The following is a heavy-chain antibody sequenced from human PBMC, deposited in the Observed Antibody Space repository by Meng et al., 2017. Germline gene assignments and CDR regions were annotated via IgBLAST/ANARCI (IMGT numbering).Heavy chain of an antibody. J-gene: IGHJ4*02. CDR1: GGSFSGYY. V-gene: IGHV4-34*01. D-gene: IGHD5-12*01. Sequence: LPQWGEGLLRPSETLSLTCAVYGGSFSGYYWNWIRQPPGKGLEWIGEINEFGSTNYNPSLKSRVTILVDTSKNQFSLKLRSVTAADTAVYYCARQRGPDFWGQGSLVTVSS. CDR3: ARQRGPDF. CDR2: INEFGST.